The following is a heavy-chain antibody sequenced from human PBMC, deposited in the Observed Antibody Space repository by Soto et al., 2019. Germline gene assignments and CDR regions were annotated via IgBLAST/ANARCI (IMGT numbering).Heavy chain of an antibody. V-gene: IGHV3-11*01. J-gene: IGHJ4*02. CDR1: GFTFSDYY. Sequence: PGGSLRLSCAASGFTFSDYYMSWIRQAPGKGLEWVSYISSSGGTIYYADSVEGRFAISRDNAKNSLYLQMNSLRAEDTAVYYCERDAYSSSWLDYWGQGTLVTVSS. CDR2: ISSSGGTI. CDR3: ERDAYSSSWLDY. D-gene: IGHD6-13*01.